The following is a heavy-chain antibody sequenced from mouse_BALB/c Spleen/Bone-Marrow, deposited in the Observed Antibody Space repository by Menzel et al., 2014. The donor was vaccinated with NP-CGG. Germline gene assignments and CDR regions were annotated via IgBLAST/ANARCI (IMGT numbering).Heavy chain of an antibody. J-gene: IGHJ3*01. CDR2: ISNGGGST. CDR3: ARRYDYGYGPFAY. V-gene: IGHV5-12-2*01. CDR1: GFTFSSYT. D-gene: IGHD1-2*01. Sequence: EVNVVESGGGLVQPGGSLKLSCAASGFTFSSYTMSWVRQTPEKRLEWVAYISNGGGSTYYPDTVKGRFTVSRDNAKNTLYLQMSSPKSEDTAMYYCARRYDYGYGPFAYWGQGTLVTVSA.